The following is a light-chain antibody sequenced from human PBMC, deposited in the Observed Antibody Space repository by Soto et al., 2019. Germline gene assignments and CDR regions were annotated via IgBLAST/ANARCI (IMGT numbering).Light chain of an antibody. CDR1: RRDVGGYTY. CDR2: EVN. CDR3: SSYAGINNLGV. V-gene: IGLV2-8*01. Sequence: QSALPPPPSASGSPGQSVTISCTGTRRDVGGYTYVSWYQQHPGKAPKLMIFEVNKRPSGVPDRFSGSKSGNTASLTVSGLQAEDEADYYCSSYAGINNLGVVGTGTKLTVL. J-gene: IGLJ1*01.